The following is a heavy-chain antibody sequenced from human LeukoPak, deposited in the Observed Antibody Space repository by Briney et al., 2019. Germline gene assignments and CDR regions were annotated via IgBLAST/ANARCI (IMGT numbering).Heavy chain of an antibody. CDR3: ARRPPDSYGPFDY. V-gene: IGHV3-30*04. D-gene: IGHD5-18*01. J-gene: IGHJ4*02. Sequence: GGSLRLSCAASGFTFSSYAMHWVRQAPGKGLEWVAVISYDGSSKYYADSVKGRFTISRDNSKNTLYLQMNSLRAEDTAVYYCARRPPDSYGPFDYWGQGTLVTVSS. CDR2: ISYDGSSK. CDR1: GFTFSSYA.